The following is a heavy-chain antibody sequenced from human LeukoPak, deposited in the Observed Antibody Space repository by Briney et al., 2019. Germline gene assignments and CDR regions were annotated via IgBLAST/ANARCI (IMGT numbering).Heavy chain of an antibody. CDR2: INHSGST. D-gene: IGHD4-17*01. Sequence: PSETLSLTYTVSGGSISSYYWSWIRQPPGKGLEWIGEINHSGSTNYNPSLKSRVTISVDTSKNQFSLKLSSVTAADTAVYYCARVSGNVTTVTYFLDYWGQGTLVTVSS. CDR1: GGSISSYY. V-gene: IGHV4-34*01. CDR3: ARVSGNVTTVTYFLDY. J-gene: IGHJ4*02.